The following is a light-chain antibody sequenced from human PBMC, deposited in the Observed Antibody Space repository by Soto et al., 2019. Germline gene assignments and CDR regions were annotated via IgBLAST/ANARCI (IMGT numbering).Light chain of an antibody. V-gene: IGKV3-20*01. Sequence: EIVLTQFPATLSVSPGETATLTCRASQSVSSSYLAWYQQKPGQAPRLLIYGASSRATGIPDRFSGSGSGTDFTLTISRLEPEDFAVYYCQQYNNWPRTFGQGTKV. CDR1: QSVSSSY. CDR3: QQYNNWPRT. J-gene: IGKJ1*01. CDR2: GAS.